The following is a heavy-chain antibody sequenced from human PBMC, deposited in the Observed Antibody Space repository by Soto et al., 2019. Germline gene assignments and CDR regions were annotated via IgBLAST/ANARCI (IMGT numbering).Heavy chain of an antibody. CDR3: ARGVLWFGLDV. Sequence: YGPTLVNPTPTLPLTCTFSGFSLITSGMCLSWIRQPPGKALEWLALIDWDDDKYYSTSLKTRLTISKDTSKNQVVLTMTNMDPVDTATYYCARGVLWFGLDVWGQGTTVTVSS. V-gene: IGHV2-70*01. CDR2: IDWDDDK. CDR1: GFSLITSGMC. J-gene: IGHJ6*02. D-gene: IGHD3-10*01.